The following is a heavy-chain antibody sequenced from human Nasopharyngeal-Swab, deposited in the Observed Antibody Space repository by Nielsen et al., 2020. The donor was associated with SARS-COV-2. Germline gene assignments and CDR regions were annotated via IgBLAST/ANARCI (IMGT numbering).Heavy chain of an antibody. V-gene: IGHV1-18*01. CDR3: ARDVEEWLVDPSLSFDH. Sequence: WARQAPGKGLEWMGWISIYNADRNYAEKLQGGVSMTTDTSTTTAFMELTSLRSDDTAVYYCARDVEEWLVDPSLSFDHWGQGTLVTVSS. J-gene: IGHJ4*02. D-gene: IGHD3-3*01. CDR2: ISIYNADR.